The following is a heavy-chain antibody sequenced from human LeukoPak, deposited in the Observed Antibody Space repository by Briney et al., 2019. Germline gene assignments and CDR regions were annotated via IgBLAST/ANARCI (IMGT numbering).Heavy chain of an antibody. CDR3: LKDTVTTSFYFDY. D-gene: IGHD4-17*01. Sequence: GGSLRLSCAASGFTFTGYAMHWVRQAPGKGLEWVAVISYDGTNKYYADSVKGRFTISRDDSKNTLYLQMNSLRPEDTAVYYCLKDTVTTSFYFDYWGQGTLVTVSA. V-gene: IGHV3-30-3*01. J-gene: IGHJ4*02. CDR2: ISYDGTNK. CDR1: GFTFTGYA.